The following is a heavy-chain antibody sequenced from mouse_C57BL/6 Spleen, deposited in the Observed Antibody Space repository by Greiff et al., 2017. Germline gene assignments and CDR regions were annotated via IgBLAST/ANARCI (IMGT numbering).Heavy chain of an antibody. CDR3: ARYGAGYYFDY. V-gene: IGHV7-3*01. D-gene: IGHD3-3*01. J-gene: IGHJ2*01. Sequence: EVQRVESGGGLVQPGGSLSLSCAASGFTFTDYYMSWVRQPPGKALEWLGFIRNKANGYTTEYSASVKGRFTISRDNSQSILYLQMNALRAEDSATYYCARYGAGYYFDYWGQGTTLTVSS. CDR1: GFTFTDYY. CDR2: IRNKANGYTT.